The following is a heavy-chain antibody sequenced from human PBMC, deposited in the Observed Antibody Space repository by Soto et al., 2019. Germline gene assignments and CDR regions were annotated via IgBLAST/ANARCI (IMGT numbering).Heavy chain of an antibody. CDR1: GFTFSSYW. CDR3: ASNYDFWSGYYVRGGAGMDV. D-gene: IGHD3-3*01. V-gene: IGHV3-74*01. Sequence: QPGGSLRLSCAASGFTFSSYWMHWVRQAPGKGLVWVSRINSDGSSTSYADSVKGRFTISRDNAKNTLYLQMNSLRAEDTAVYYCASNYDFWSGYYVRGGAGMDVWGQGTTVTVSS. CDR2: INSDGSST. J-gene: IGHJ6*02.